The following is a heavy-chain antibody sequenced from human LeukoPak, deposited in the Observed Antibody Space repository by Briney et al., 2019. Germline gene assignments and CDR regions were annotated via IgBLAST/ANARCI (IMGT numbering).Heavy chain of an antibody. J-gene: IGHJ5*02. V-gene: IGHV1-69*13. CDR3: ARDSSDAVYWFDP. Sequence: SVKVSCKASGGTFSSYAISWVRQAPGQGLEWMGGIIPIFGTANYAQKFQGRVTITADESTSTAYMELSSLRSEDTAVYYCARDSSDAVYWFDPWGQGTLVTVSS. D-gene: IGHD6-25*01. CDR2: IIPIFGTA. CDR1: GGTFSSYA.